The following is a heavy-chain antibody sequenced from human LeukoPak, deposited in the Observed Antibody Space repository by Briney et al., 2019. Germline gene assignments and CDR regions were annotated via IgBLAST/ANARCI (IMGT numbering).Heavy chain of an antibody. CDR1: GGSFSGYY. CDR3: ARMPKPRTYYYDSSGYNPHFDY. V-gene: IGHV4-34*01. D-gene: IGHD3-22*01. CDR2: INHSGNT. J-gene: IGHJ4*02. Sequence: SETLSLTCAVYGGSFSGYYWSWIRQPPGKGLEWIGEINHSGNTNYNPSLKSRVTMSVDTSNNQFSLKLSSVTAADTAVYFCARMPKPRTYYYDSSGYNPHFDYWGQGALVTVSS.